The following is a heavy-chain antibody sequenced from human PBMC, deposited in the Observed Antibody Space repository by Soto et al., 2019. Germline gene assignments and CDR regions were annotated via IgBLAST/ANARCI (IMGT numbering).Heavy chain of an antibody. J-gene: IGHJ6*02. V-gene: IGHV3-15*01. CDR3: TTGLTYYYDSSGYYWAGGMDV. Sequence: EVQLVESGGGLVKPGGSLRLSCAASGFTISNAWMNWVRQAPGKGLEWVGRIKSKSDGETTDYAAPVKGRFTISRDDSKTTLYLQMNSLKTEDTAVYYCTTGLTYYYDSSGYYWAGGMDVWGQGIPVTVSS. CDR2: IKSKSDGETT. D-gene: IGHD3-22*01. CDR1: GFTISNAW.